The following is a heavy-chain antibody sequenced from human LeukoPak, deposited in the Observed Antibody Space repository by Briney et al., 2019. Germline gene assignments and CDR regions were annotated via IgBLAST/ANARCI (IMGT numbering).Heavy chain of an antibody. D-gene: IGHD2-21*02. V-gene: IGHV4-59*08. Sequence: SETLSLTCTVSGGSISSYYWSWVRQPPGKGLEWIGYIYYSGSTNYNPSLKSRVTISVDTSKNQFSLKLSSVTAAGTAVYYCARPVAYCGGDCYEGSFWFDPWGQGTLVTVSS. CDR3: ARPVAYCGGDCYEGSFWFDP. J-gene: IGHJ5*02. CDR1: GGSISSYY. CDR2: IYYSGST.